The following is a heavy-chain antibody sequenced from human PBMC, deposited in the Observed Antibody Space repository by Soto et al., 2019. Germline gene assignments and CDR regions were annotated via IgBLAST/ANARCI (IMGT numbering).Heavy chain of an antibody. CDR1: GGSISSSSYY. Sequence: QLQLQESGPGLVKPSETLSLTCTVSGGSISSSSYYWGWIRQPPGKGLEWIGSIYYSGSTYYNPSLKSRVTISVDTSKNQFSLKLSSVTAADTAVYYCARHVRSIVATDWYFDLWGRGTLVTVSS. V-gene: IGHV4-39*01. J-gene: IGHJ2*01. D-gene: IGHD5-12*01. CDR3: ARHVRSIVATDWYFDL. CDR2: IYYSGST.